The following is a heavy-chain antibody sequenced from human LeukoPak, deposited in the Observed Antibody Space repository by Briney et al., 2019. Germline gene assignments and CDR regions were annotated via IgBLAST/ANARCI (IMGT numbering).Heavy chain of an antibody. CDR3: AKSERDSYI. J-gene: IGHJ4*02. D-gene: IGHD3/OR15-3a*01. CDR2: ISYSGTI. Sequence: GGSLRLSCAASGFIFSSYEMNWVRQAPGKGLEWIAYISYSGTIYYADSVKGRFTISRDNAKNSLFLQMNSLRVEDTAVYYCAKSERDSYIWGQGTLVTVSS. V-gene: IGHV3-48*03. CDR1: GFIFSSYE.